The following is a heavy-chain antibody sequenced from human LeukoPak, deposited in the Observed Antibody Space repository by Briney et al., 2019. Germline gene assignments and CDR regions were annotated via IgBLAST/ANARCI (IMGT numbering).Heavy chain of an antibody. CDR2: TNHSGST. D-gene: IGHD1-26*01. CDR3: ARSLVGATPRFYY. V-gene: IGHV4-34*01. J-gene: IGHJ4*02. Sequence: SETLSLTCAVYGGSFSGYYWSWIRQPPGKGLEWIGETNHSGSTNYNPSLKSRVTISVDTSKNQFSLKLSSVTAADTALYYCARSLVGATPRFYYWGQGTLVTVSS. CDR1: GGSFSGYY.